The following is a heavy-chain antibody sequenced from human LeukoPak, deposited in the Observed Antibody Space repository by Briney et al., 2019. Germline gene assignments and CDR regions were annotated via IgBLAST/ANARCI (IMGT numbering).Heavy chain of an antibody. J-gene: IGHJ4*02. Sequence: QPGGSLRLSCAASGFTFSSYEMNWVRQAPGKGLEWVANLKQDGSEKYYVDSVKGRFTISRDNAKTSLYLQMNSLRAEDTAVYYCARDSSPGYYDYVWGSYPRYWGQGTLVTVSS. CDR3: ARDSSPGYYDYVWGSYPRY. CDR2: LKQDGSEK. D-gene: IGHD3-16*02. V-gene: IGHV3-7*05. CDR1: GFTFSSYE.